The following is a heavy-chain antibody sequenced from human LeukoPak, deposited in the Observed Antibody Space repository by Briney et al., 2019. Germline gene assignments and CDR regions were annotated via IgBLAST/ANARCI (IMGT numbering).Heavy chain of an antibody. CDR1: GYTFTSYG. CDR2: ISAYNGNT. CDR3: ARQIVVVPKNWFDP. D-gene: IGHD2-2*01. V-gene: IGHV1-18*01. J-gene: IGHJ5*02. Sequence: ASVKVSCKASGYTFTSYGISWVRQALGQGLEWMGWISAYNGNTNYAQKLQGRVTMTTDTSTSTAYMELRSLRSDDTAVYYCARQIVVVPKNWFDPWGQGTLVTVSS.